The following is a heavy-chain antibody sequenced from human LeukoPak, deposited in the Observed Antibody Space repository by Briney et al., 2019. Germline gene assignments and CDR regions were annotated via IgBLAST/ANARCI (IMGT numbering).Heavy chain of an antibody. Sequence: ASVKVSCKASGYTFTSYCMHWVRQAPGQGLEWMGIINPSGGSTSYAQKFQGRVTMTRDTSTSTVYMELSSLRSEVTAVYYCARDPGSKDYDYWGQGTLVTVSS. CDR3: ARDPGSKDYDY. V-gene: IGHV1-46*01. D-gene: IGHD4-11*01. J-gene: IGHJ4*02. CDR1: GYTFTSYC. CDR2: INPSGGST.